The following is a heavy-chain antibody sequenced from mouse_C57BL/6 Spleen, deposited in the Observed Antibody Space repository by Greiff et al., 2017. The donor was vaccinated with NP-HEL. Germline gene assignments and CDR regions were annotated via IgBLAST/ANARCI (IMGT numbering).Heavy chain of an antibody. D-gene: IGHD1-1*01. CDR3: ARQYGSSYHFDY. CDR1: GFTFSSYG. V-gene: IGHV5-6*02. Sequence: DVKLVESGGDLVKPGGSLKLSCAASGFTFSSYGMSWVRQTPDKRLEWVATISSGGSYTYYPDSVKGRFTISRDNAKNTLYLQMSSLKSEDTAMYYCARQYGSSYHFDYWGQGTTLTVSS. CDR2: ISSGGSYT. J-gene: IGHJ2*01.